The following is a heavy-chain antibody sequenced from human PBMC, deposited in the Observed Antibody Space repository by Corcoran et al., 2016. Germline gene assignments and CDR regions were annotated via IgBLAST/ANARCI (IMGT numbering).Heavy chain of an antibody. CDR2: INHSGST. V-gene: IGHV4-34*01. D-gene: IGHD2-15*01. J-gene: IGHJ6*02. CDR3: ARGLWYCSGGSCYYYYGMDV. CDR1: GGSFSGYY. Sequence: QVQLQQWGAGLLKPSETLSLTCAVYGGSFSGYYWSWIRQPPGKGLEWIGEINHSGSTNYNPSLKSRVTISVDTSKNQFSLKLSSVTAADTAVYYCARGLWYCSGGSCYYYYGMDVWGQGTTVTVSS.